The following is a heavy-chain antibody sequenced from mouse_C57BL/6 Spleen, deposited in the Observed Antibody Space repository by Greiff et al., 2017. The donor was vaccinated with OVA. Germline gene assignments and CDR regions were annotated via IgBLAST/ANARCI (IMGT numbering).Heavy chain of an antibody. Sequence: VQGVESGPGLVAPSQSLSLTCTVSGFSLTSYAISWVRQPPGKGLEWLGVIWAGGGTNYTYAPKSRLSISKDNSKSQVFLKMNSLQTDDTARYYCASYDDGEGGFADWGQGTLVTVSA. D-gene: IGHD2-4*01. J-gene: IGHJ3*01. CDR1: GFSLTSYA. CDR2: IWAGGGT. V-gene: IGHV2-9-1*01. CDR3: ASYDDGEGGFAD.